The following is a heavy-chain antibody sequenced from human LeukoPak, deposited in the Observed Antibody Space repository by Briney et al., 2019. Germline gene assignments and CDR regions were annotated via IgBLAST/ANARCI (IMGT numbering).Heavy chain of an antibody. CDR3: ARVKGYFDWLFYFDY. Sequence: SETLSLTCTVSGGSISSYYWSWIRQPPGKGLEWIGEINHSGSTNYNPSLKSRVTISVDTSKDQFSLKLSSVTAADTAVYYCARVKGYFDWLFYFDYWGQGTLVTVSS. CDR1: GGSISSYY. V-gene: IGHV4-34*01. D-gene: IGHD3-9*01. CDR2: INHSGST. J-gene: IGHJ4*02.